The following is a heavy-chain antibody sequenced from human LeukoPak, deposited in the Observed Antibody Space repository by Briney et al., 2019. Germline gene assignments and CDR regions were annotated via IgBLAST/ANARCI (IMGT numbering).Heavy chain of an antibody. CDR1: GFTLSSNY. J-gene: IGHJ6*04. D-gene: IGHD2-15*01. CDR3: ASRYCSGGSCYLVHYYYGMDV. CDR2: IYSGGST. V-gene: IGHV3-53*01. Sequence: GGSLRLSCGASGFTLSSNYMSCVRQATGKGLEWVSDIYSGGSTYYAGSVKGRFPISRDNSTTTPYLKMSSLRAENTAVYYCASRYCSGGSCYLVHYYYGMDVWGEGTTVTVSS.